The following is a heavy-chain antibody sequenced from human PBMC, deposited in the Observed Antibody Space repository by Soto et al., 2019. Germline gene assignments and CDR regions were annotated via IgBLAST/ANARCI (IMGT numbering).Heavy chain of an antibody. CDR3: AKDQASGQGSFDS. Sequence: GGSLRLSCAASGFTFNIYGMHWVRQAPDKGLEWVALISYDGSNQYYADSVKGRFTVSRDNSKNTLFLQMNSLRADDTAVYYCAKDQASGQGSFDSWGQGTLVTVSS. CDR1: GFTFNIYG. V-gene: IGHV3-30*18. CDR2: ISYDGSNQ. J-gene: IGHJ4*02.